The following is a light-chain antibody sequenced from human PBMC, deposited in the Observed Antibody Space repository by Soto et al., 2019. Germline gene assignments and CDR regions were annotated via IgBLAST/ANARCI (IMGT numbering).Light chain of an antibody. CDR1: QYIGSA. V-gene: IGKV3-15*01. Sequence: EIVLTQSPATLSVSPVYRATLSFRASQYIGSAVAWYHQRSGQAPRLLIFDASIRVPTTPARFSGSVSGTEFTLTISSLESEDFAVYFCQKYGDRPRTFGQGNKGDIK. CDR2: DAS. CDR3: QKYGDRPRT. J-gene: IGKJ1*01.